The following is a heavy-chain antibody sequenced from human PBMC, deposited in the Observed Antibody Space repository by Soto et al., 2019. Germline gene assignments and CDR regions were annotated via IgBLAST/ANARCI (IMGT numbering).Heavy chain of an antibody. D-gene: IGHD6-6*01. CDR1: GYTFFTYG. CDR2: ISTYDGNT. V-gene: IGHV1-18*01. Sequence: QVQLVQSGAEVKKPGASVKVSCKASGYTFFTYGITWVRQAPGQGLEWMGWISTYDGNTDYAQKLQGRVTMTTDTPTRTAYMELRSLRSDDTAGYYCARKSSSSSWFDPGGQGTLVTVSS. J-gene: IGHJ5*02. CDR3: ARKSSSSSWFDP.